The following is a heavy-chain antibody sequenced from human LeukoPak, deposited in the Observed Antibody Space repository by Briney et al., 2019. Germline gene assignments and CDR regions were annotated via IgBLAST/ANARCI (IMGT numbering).Heavy chain of an antibody. V-gene: IGHV4-39*07. CDR3: ARSAFLVTAPGLYYFDY. J-gene: IGHJ4*02. CDR2: IYYSGST. Sequence: SETLSLTCTVSGGSISSSSYYWGWIRQPPGKGLEWIGSIYYSGSTYYNPSLKGRVTMSVATSKNQFSLHLSSVTAADTAVYYCARSAFLVTAPGLYYFDYWGQGTLVAVSS. CDR1: GGSISSSSYY. D-gene: IGHD6-13*01.